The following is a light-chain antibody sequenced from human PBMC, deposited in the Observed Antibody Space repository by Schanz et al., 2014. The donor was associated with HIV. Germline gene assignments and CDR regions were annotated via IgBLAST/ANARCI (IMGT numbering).Light chain of an antibody. CDR2: DNN. J-gene: IGLJ3*02. V-gene: IGLV1-51*01. CDR3: GTWDSSLSVWV. Sequence: QSVLTQPPSVSAAPGQKVTISCSGSSSNIGNNYVSWYQQLPGTAPKLLIYDNNQRPSGIPDRFSGSKSATSATLAITGLQTGDEADYYCGTWDSSLSVWVFGGGTKVTVL. CDR1: SSNIGNNY.